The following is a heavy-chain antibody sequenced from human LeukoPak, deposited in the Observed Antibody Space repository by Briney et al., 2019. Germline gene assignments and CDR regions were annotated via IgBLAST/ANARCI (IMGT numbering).Heavy chain of an antibody. CDR1: GFPFSSYA. CDR2: ISSNGGST. D-gene: IGHD2-15*01. Sequence: PGGSLRLSCAASGFPFSSYAMHWVRQAPGKGLEYVSAISSNGGSTYYANSVKGRFTISRDNSKNTLYLQMGSLRAEDMAVYYCARDREVAATPDGFDPWGQGTLVTVSS. CDR3: ARDREVAATPDGFDP. J-gene: IGHJ5*02. V-gene: IGHV3-64*01.